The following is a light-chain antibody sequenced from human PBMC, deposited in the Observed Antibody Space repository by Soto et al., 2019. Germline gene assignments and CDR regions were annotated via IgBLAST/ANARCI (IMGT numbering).Light chain of an antibody. CDR3: QQRSNWPRP. V-gene: IGKV3-11*01. J-gene: IGKJ1*01. Sequence: EIVMTHSPDTLSVTQGERATLSCRASQSISSNLAWYQQKPGLAPRLLIYGVSNRATGIPDRFSGSGSGTDFTLTISSLEPEDFAVYYCQQRSNWPRPFGQGTKVDI. CDR1: QSISSN. CDR2: GVS.